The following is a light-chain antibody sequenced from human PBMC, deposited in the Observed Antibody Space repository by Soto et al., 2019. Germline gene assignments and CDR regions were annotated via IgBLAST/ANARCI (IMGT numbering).Light chain of an antibody. CDR1: QSVNSDY. CDR2: GAS. Sequence: DIVLTQSPGTLSLSPGERATLPCRASQSVNSDYFAWYQQKPGQAPRLLIYGASTRAAGIPDRFTGSGSGTDFTLTISRLEPEDLAVFYCQQYGNSPPWTFGQGTKVEIK. J-gene: IGKJ1*01. V-gene: IGKV3-20*01. CDR3: QQYGNSPPWT.